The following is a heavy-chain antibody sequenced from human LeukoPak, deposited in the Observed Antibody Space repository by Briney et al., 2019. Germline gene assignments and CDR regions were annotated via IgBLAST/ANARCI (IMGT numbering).Heavy chain of an antibody. CDR3: ARDLAASWFFR. V-gene: IGHV4-61*08. J-gene: IGHJ4*02. D-gene: IGHD6-13*01. CDR1: GGSVNSDVYY. CDR2: IYYSGTT. Sequence: SETLSLTCTVSGGSVNSDVYYWSWIRQPPGKRLEWIGHIYYSGTTNYNPSLKSRVTISVDTSKNQFSLKLSSVTAADTAVYYCARDLAASWFFRWGQGTLVTVSS.